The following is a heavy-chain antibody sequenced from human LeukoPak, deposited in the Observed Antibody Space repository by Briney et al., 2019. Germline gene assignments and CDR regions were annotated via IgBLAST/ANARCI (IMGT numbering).Heavy chain of an antibody. D-gene: IGHD4-17*01. Sequence: PGWSLRLSCAASGFTFSSYSMNWVRQAPGKGLEWVSSISSSSSYIYYPDSVKGRFTLSRDNAKNSLYLQMNSLRAEDTAVYYCARDEGDYAGWWGQGTLVTVSS. CDR3: ARDEGDYAGW. V-gene: IGHV3-21*01. J-gene: IGHJ4*02. CDR1: GFTFSSYS. CDR2: ISSSSSYI.